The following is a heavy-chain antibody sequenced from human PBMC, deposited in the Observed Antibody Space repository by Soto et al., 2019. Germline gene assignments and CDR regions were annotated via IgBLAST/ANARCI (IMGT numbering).Heavy chain of an antibody. D-gene: IGHD3-3*01. J-gene: IGHJ4*02. CDR2: IGSSSSYI. V-gene: IGHV3-21*01. Sequence: EVQLVESGGGLVKPGGSLRLSCAASGFTFSSYSMNWVRQAPGKGLEWVSSIGSSSSYIYYADSVKGRFTISRDNAKNSLYLQMNSLRAEDTAVYYCARDTKEMADYYFDYWGQGTLVTVSS. CDR1: GFTFSSYS. CDR3: ARDTKEMADYYFDY.